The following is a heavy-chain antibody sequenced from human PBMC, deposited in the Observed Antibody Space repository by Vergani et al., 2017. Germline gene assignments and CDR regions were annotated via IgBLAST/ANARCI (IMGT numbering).Heavy chain of an antibody. CDR2: ISAYNGNT. CDR1: GYTFTSYG. V-gene: IGHV1-18*01. CDR3: AGGPHYYDSSGYYSKKPFDY. J-gene: IGHJ4*02. D-gene: IGHD3-22*01. Sequence: QVQLVQSGAEVKKPGASVKVSCKASGYTFTSYGISWVRQAPGQGLEWMGWISAYNGNTNYTQKLQGRVTMTTDTSTSTAYMELRSLSSDDTAVYYCAGGPHYYDSSGYYSKKPFDYWGQGTLVTVSS.